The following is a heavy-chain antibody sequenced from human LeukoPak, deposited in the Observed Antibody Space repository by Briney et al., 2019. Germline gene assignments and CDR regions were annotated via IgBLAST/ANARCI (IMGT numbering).Heavy chain of an antibody. CDR1: GGSISSYY. D-gene: IGHD3-22*01. CDR3: ASGSYYYDSSGYCFDY. J-gene: IGHJ4*02. CDR2: IYTSGST. V-gene: IGHV4-4*08. Sequence: SETLSLTCTVSGGSISSYYWSWIRQPPGKGLEWIGYIYTSGSTTYNPSLKSRVTMSVDTSKNQFSLKLSSVTAADTAVYYCASGSYYYDSSGYCFDYWGQGTLVTVSS.